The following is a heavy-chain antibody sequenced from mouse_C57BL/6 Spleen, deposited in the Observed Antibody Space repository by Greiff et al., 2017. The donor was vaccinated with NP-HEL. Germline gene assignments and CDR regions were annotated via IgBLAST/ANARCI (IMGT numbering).Heavy chain of an antibody. J-gene: IGHJ4*01. Sequence: VQLQQPGAELVRPGTSVKLSCKASGYTFTSYWMHWVKQRPGQGLEWIGVIDPSDSYPNYNQKFKGKATLTVDTSSSTAYMQLSSLTSEDAAVYYCALYYYGSTRWGQGTSVTVSS. CDR3: ALYYYGSTR. V-gene: IGHV1-59*01. CDR1: GYTFTSYW. CDR2: IDPSDSYP. D-gene: IGHD1-1*01.